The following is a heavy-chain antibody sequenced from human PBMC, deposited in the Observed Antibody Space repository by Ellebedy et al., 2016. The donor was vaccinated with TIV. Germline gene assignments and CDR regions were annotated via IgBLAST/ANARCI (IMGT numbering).Heavy chain of an antibody. Sequence: MPSETLSLTCAVYGGSFSGFYWSWIRKPPGKGLEWIGEINHSGSTNYNPSLKSRVTISVDTSKNQFSLKVSSVTAADTAVYYCARCSIWSGLDYWGQGTLVTVSS. J-gene: IGHJ4*02. V-gene: IGHV4-34*01. D-gene: IGHD3-3*01. CDR3: ARCSIWSGLDY. CDR2: INHSGST. CDR1: GGSFSGFY.